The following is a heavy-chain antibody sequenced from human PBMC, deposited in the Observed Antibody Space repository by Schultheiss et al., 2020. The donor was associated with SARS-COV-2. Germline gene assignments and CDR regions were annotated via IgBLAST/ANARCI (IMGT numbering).Heavy chain of an antibody. V-gene: IGHV3-23*01. J-gene: IGHJ6*03. CDR1: GFTFSDYY. Sequence: GGSLRLSCAASGFTFSDYYMSWVRQAPGKGLEWVSAISGSGGSTYYADSVKGRFTISRDNSKNTLYLQMNSLRAEDTAVYYCAKDPRIAAGGYYYYYMDVWGKGTTVTVSS. CDR2: ISGSGGST. CDR3: AKDPRIAAGGYYYYYMDV. D-gene: IGHD6-13*01.